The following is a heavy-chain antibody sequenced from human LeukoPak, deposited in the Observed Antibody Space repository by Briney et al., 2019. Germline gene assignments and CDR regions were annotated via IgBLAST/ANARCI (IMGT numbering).Heavy chain of an antibody. D-gene: IGHD2-2*01. J-gene: IGHJ2*01. CDR3: ARGEDQLLSSYWYFDL. CDR2: IYYSGST. Sequence: SETLSLTCTVSGGSVSSGSYYGSWIRQPPGKGLEWIGYIYYSGSTNYNPSLKSRVTISVDTSKNQSSLKLSSVTAADTAVYYCARGEDQLLSSYWYFDLWGRGTLVTVSS. V-gene: IGHV4-61*01. CDR1: GGSVSSGSYY.